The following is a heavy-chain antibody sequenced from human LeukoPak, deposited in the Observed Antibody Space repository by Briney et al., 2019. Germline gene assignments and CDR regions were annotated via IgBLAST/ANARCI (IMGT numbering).Heavy chain of an antibody. CDR2: INPNTGGT. J-gene: IGHJ4*02. V-gene: IGHV1-2*02. D-gene: IGHD6-19*01. Sequence: ASVKVSCKASGYTFTGYYMHWVRQAPGQGLEWMGWINPNTGGTNYAQKFRGRVTMTRDTTISTAYMEPNRLTSDDTAVYYCASYPRYSSSPPFDYWGQGTLVTVSS. CDR3: ASYPRYSSSPPFDY. CDR1: GYTFTGYY.